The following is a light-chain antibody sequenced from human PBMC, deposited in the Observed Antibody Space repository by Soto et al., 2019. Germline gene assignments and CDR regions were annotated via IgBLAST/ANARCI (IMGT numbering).Light chain of an antibody. CDR3: QQRSNWPSYT. J-gene: IGKJ2*01. CDR1: QSVSSY. Sequence: EIVLTQSPATLSLSPGERATLSCRASQSVSSYLAWYQQKPGQAPSLLIYDASNRATGIPARFSGSGSGTDFTLTISGLEPEDFAVYYCQQRSNWPSYTFGQGTKLEIK. CDR2: DAS. V-gene: IGKV3-11*01.